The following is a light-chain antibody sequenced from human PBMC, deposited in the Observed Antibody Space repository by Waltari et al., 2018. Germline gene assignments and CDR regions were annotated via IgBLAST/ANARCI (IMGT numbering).Light chain of an antibody. CDR2: DVT. Sequence: QSALTQPASVSGSPGQSITISCTGTSNDVGGYNYVSWYQQHPGKPPKVFISDVTARPSVVSLLSSGSKSGNTSSLTISGLQAEDDADYYGSSFTSISTSVVFGGGTKLTVL. CDR1: SNDVGGYNY. CDR3: SSFTSISTSVV. J-gene: IGLJ2*01. V-gene: IGLV2-14*01.